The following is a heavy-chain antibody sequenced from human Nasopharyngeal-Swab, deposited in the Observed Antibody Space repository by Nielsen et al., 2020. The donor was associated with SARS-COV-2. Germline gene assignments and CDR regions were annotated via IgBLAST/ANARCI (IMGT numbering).Heavy chain of an antibody. CDR3: ARDPGLVYYGDFDY. CDR2: IWYDGSNK. CDR1: GFTFISYG. D-gene: IGHD4-17*01. J-gene: IGHJ4*02. V-gene: IGHV3-33*01. Sequence: GESLKISCAASGFTFISYGMHWVRQAPGKGLEWVAVIWYDGSNKYYADSVKGRFTISRDNSKNTLYLQMNSLRAEDTAVYYCARDPGLVYYGDFDYWGQGTLVTVSS.